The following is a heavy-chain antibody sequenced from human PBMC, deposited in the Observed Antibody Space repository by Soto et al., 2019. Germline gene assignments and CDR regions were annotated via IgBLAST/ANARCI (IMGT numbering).Heavy chain of an antibody. J-gene: IGHJ5*02. V-gene: IGHV4-30-4*01. D-gene: IGHD3-10*01. CDR3: ARVSYGSGSYYRWFDP. CDR2: IYYSGST. CDR1: GGSISSGDYY. Sequence: PSETLSLTCTVSGGSISSGDYYWSWIRQPPGKGLEWIGYIYYSGSTYYNPSLKSRVTVSVDTSKNQFSPKLSSVTAADTAVYYCARVSYGSGSYYRWFDPWGQGTLVTVSS.